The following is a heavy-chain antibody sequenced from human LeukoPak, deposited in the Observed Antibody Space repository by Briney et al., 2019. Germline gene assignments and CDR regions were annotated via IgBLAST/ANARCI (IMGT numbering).Heavy chain of an antibody. CDR2: IQYDGTNE. D-gene: IGHD3-10*01. CDR3: ARSLTKVRGYDY. Sequence: GGSLRLSCAVSGFTFSTYDIHWVRQAPGKGLEWVTFIQYDGTNEYQADSVKGRFTISRDNSKNTVYLQMNSLRIEDTAVYYCARSLTKVRGYDYWGQGILVTVSS. V-gene: IGHV3-30*02. CDR1: GFTFSTYD. J-gene: IGHJ4*02.